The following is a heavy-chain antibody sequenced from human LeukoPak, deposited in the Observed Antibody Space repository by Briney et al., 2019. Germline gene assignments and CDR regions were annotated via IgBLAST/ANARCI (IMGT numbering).Heavy chain of an antibody. Sequence: GGSLRLSCAASRFTFSTYWMRWVRQAPGKGLEWVANIKQDGSVKYYVDSVKGRFTISRDNAKNSLYMQMNSLRAEDTALYHCARERGYYDSSGYSFDYWGQGTLVTVSS. CDR2: IKQDGSVK. J-gene: IGHJ4*02. V-gene: IGHV3-7*03. CDR1: RFTFSTYW. CDR3: ARERGYYDSSGYSFDY. D-gene: IGHD3-22*01.